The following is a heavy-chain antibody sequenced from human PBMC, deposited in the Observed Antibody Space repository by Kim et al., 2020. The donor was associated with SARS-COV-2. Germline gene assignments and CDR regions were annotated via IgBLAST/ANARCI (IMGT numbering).Heavy chain of an antibody. D-gene: IGHD3-10*01. Sequence: NPPLKSRVTISVDKSKNQFSLKLSSVTAADTAVYYCARASVVRGVIIPDYWGQGTLVTVSS. J-gene: IGHJ4*02. CDR3: ARASVVRGVIIPDY. V-gene: IGHV4-59*01.